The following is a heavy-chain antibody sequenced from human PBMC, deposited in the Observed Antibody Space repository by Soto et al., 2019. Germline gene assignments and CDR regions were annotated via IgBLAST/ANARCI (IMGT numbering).Heavy chain of an antibody. J-gene: IGHJ4*02. CDR3: ATQPGGGGY. Sequence: EVQLVESGGGLIQPGGSLRLSCAVSGFTVSNNYMSWVRQAPGKGLEGVSVIYSGGYTAYGDSVKGRFTISRDNSKNTIYHQIISRGADHPAFFYWATQPGGGGYWGQGTLVTVSS. D-gene: IGHD3-10*01. CDR2: IYSGGYT. CDR1: GFTVSNNY. V-gene: IGHV3-53*01.